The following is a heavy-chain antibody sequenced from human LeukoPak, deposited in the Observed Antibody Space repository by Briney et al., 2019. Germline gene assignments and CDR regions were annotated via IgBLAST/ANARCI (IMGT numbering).Heavy chain of an antibody. CDR2: IKSKTDGGTT. J-gene: IGHJ4*02. CDR1: GFTFSNAW. Sequence: GGSLRLSCAASGFTFSNAWMSWVRQAPGKGLEWVGRIKSKTDGGTTDYAAPVKGRFTISRDDSKNTLYLQMNSLKTEDTAVYYCARDQYAGYDPYYFDYWGQGTLVTVSS. V-gene: IGHV3-15*01. CDR3: ARDQYAGYDPYYFDY. D-gene: IGHD2-2*01.